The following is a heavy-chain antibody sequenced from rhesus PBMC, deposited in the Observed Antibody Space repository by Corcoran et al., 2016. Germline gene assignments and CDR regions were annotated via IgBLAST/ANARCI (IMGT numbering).Heavy chain of an antibody. CDR3: AGVLNSLDV. Sequence: QVQLQESGPGLVKPSESLTLTCAVSGASISSNYWSWIRAAPGKGLEWIGRSYGSGGSTDDHPSPRSRASSSIGTSKNQFSLKLSSVTAADTAVYYCAGVLNSLDVWGRGVLVTVSS. CDR1: GASISSNY. J-gene: IGHJ5-2*02. V-gene: IGHV4S2*01. D-gene: IGHD3-16*01. CDR2: SYGSGGST.